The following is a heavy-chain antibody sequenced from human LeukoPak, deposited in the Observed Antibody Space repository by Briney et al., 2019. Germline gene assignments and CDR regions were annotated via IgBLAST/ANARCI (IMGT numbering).Heavy chain of an antibody. CDR3: ARLNWWASSWSSQY. CDR2: IKQDGSAT. V-gene: IGHV3-7*05. D-gene: IGHD6-13*01. CDR1: GFTFSSYW. J-gene: IGHJ4*02. Sequence: GGSLRLSCAASGFTFSSYWMSWVRQAPGKGLEWVANIKQDGSATYYVDSLKGRFTISRDNAKNSLYLQMNSLRAEDTAVYYCARLNWWASSWSSQYWGQGTPVTVSS.